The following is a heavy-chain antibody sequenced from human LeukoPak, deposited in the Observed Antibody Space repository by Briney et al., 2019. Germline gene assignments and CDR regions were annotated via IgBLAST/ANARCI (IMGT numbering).Heavy chain of an antibody. J-gene: IGHJ4*02. CDR1: GYTFTSYD. CDR3: ARATLSDYYFNY. V-gene: IGHV1-46*01. Sequence: ASVKVSCKASGYTFTSYDINWVRQAPGQGLEWMGIINPSGGSTSYAQKFQGRVTMTRDTSTNTVYMELSSLISEDTAVYFCARATLSDYYFNYWGQGTLVTVSS. CDR2: INPSGGST.